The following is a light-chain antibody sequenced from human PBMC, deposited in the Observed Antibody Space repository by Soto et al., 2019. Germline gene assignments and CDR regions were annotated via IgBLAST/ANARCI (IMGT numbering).Light chain of an antibody. CDR2: AAS. J-gene: IGKJ1*01. V-gene: IGKV1-39*01. CDR3: QQCYTVQT. Sequence: DIQMTQSPSSLSASVGDRITITCRAGQNINMYLNWYQQRPGQAPELLIFAASTLHTGVPSRFSGSGSGTEFTLTISSLQPEDSATYYCQQCYTVQTFGQGTKVDIK. CDR1: QNINMY.